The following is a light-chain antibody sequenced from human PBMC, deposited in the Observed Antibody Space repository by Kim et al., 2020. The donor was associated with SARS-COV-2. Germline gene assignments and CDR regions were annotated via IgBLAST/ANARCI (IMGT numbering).Light chain of an antibody. J-gene: IGKJ1*01. CDR1: QSISSW. CDR3: QQYNSYSWT. CDR2: KAS. Sequence: ASVGDRVPITCRASQSISSWLAWYQQKPGKAPKLLIYKASSLESGVPSRFSGSGSGTEFTRTISSLQPDDFATYYCQQYNSYSWTFGQGTKVDIK. V-gene: IGKV1-5*03.